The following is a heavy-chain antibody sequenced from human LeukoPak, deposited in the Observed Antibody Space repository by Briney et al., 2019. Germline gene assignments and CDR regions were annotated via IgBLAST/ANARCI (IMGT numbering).Heavy chain of an antibody. D-gene: IGHD2/OR15-2a*01. CDR2: MNPNSGNP. CDR3: AIRIFHYSSGSDY. Sequence: PRASVKVSCKASGYTFTSYDINWVRQATGQGLEWMGWMNPNSGNPGYAQEFQGRVTMTRNTSISTAYMELSSLRSEDTAVYYCAIRIFHYSSGSDYWGQGTLVTVSS. V-gene: IGHV1-8*01. J-gene: IGHJ4*02. CDR1: GYTFTSYD.